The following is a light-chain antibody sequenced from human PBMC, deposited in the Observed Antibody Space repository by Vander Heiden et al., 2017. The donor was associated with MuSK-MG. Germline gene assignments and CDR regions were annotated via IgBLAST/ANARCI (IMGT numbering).Light chain of an antibody. J-gene: IGKJ4*01. Sequence: DIQMTQSASSLSASVGDRVTITCRASQSISSYLNWYQQKPGKAPKLLIYAASSLQSGVPSRFSGSGSVTDFTLTISSLQPEDFASYYCQQSDSTPLTFGGGTKVEIK. CDR1: QSISSY. V-gene: IGKV1-39*01. CDR2: AAS. CDR3: QQSDSTPLT.